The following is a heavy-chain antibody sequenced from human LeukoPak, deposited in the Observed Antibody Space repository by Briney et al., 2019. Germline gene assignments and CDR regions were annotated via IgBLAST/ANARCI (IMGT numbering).Heavy chain of an antibody. J-gene: IGHJ2*01. CDR1: GFTFSTYG. CDR3: AKSYDNHNWYFHL. Sequence: GGSLRLSRAASGFTFSTYGMNWVRQAPGKGLEWVAINKYYADSVKGRFTISRDNSKNTLYLQMNSLRADDTAVYYCAKSYDNHNWYFHLWGRGTLVTVSS. D-gene: IGHD3-10*01. V-gene: IGHV3-30*02. CDR2: NK.